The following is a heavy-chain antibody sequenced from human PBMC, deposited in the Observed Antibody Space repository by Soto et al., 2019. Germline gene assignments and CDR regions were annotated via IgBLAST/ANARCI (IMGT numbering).Heavy chain of an antibody. J-gene: IGHJ6*02. CDR2: TYYSGST. D-gene: IGHD6-19*01. Sequence: SETLPLTCTVSGGSISSGDYYWSWIRQPPGKGLEWIGYTYYSGSTYYNPSLKSRVTISVDTSKNQFSLKLSSVTAADTAVYYCARDIGWLEEYYGMDVWGQGNTVTVSS. CDR1: GGSISSGDYY. CDR3: ARDIGWLEEYYGMDV. V-gene: IGHV4-30-4*01.